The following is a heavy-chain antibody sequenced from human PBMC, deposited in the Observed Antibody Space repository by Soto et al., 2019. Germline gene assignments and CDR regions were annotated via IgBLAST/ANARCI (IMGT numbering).Heavy chain of an antibody. J-gene: IGHJ2*01. D-gene: IGHD5-12*01. CDR1: GGTFSSYT. CDR3: ARGNHRWLQLWYFDL. Sequence: QVQLVQSGAEVKKPGSSVTVSCKACGGTFSSYTISWVRQAPGQGREWMGGIIPIFGTANYAQKFQGRVTITADESTSTAYMELSSLRSEDTAVYYCARGNHRWLQLWYFDLWGRGTLVTVSS. V-gene: IGHV1-69*12. CDR2: IIPIFGTA.